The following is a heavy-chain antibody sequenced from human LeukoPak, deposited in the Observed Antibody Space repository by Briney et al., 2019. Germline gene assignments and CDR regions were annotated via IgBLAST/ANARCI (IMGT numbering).Heavy chain of an antibody. CDR3: ATVPGPPKYCSSTSCYTVKFDP. V-gene: IGHV1-24*01. CDR2: FDPEDGET. D-gene: IGHD2-2*02. Sequence: ASVKVSCKVSGYTLTELSMHWVRQAPGKGLEWMGGFDPEDGETIYAQKFQGRVTMTEDTSTDTAYMELSSLRSEDMAVYYCATVPGPPKYCSSTSCYTVKFDPWGQGTLVTVSS. CDR1: GYTLTELS. J-gene: IGHJ5*02.